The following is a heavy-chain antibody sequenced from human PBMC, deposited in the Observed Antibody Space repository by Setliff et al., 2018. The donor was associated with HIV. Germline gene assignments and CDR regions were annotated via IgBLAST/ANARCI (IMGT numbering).Heavy chain of an antibody. CDR1: GGSISSSSYY. D-gene: IGHD6-19*01. J-gene: IGHJ4*02. CDR3: ASTGYSSGWSFDH. Sequence: SETLSLTCTVSGGSISSSSYYWGWIRQPPGKGLEWIGSIYYSGSTYYNPSLKSRVTISVDTSKNQFSLKLSSVTAADTAVYYCASTGYSSGWSFDHWGQGTLVTVSS. CDR2: IYYSGST. V-gene: IGHV4-39*07.